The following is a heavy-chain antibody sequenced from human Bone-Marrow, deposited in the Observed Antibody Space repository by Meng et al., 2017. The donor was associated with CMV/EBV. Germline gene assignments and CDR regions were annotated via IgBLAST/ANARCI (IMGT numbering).Heavy chain of an antibody. D-gene: IGHD6-6*01. CDR2: IYPGDSDT. CDR1: GYSFTSYW. Sequence: KVSCEVSGYSFTSYWIAWVRQMPGKGLEWIGIIYPGDSDTRYSPSFQGQVTISADKSISTAYLQWSSLKASDTAMYYCARMYSNSQTLYGMDVWTQGTTVTFSS. CDR3: ARMYSNSQTLYGMDV. J-gene: IGHJ6*01. V-gene: IGHV5-51*06.